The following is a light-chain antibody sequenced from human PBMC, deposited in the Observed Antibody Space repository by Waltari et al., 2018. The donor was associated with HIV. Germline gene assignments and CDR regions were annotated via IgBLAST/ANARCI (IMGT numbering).Light chain of an antibody. V-gene: IGLV3-9*01. Sequence: SSVLTQPLSVTVALGQTARIACGANDTLSRSVHWYQQKSGLAPGLVIYRDFNRPSGIPERFSGSNSGNTATLTISGAQVGDEADYYCQVWDNNTVVFGGGTQLTVL. CDR3: QVWDNNTVV. CDR2: RDF. CDR1: DTLSRS. J-gene: IGLJ2*01.